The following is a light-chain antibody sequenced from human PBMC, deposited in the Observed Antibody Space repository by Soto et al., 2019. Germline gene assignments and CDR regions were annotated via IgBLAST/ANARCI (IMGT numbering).Light chain of an antibody. J-gene: IGKJ3*01. Sequence: EIWLTQSPGTLSLSPGEIATLYCRASQSASSSYLAWYQQKPGQAPRLLIYGASSRATDIPDMFSGSGSGTDFTLTVSRLEPEDVAAYYCQQYGSSFTFGRGTKVDI. CDR2: GAS. CDR3: QQYGSSFT. CDR1: QSASSSY. V-gene: IGKV3-20*01.